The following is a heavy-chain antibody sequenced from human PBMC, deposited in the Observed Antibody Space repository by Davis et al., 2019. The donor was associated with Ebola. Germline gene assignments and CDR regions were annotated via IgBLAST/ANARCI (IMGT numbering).Heavy chain of an antibody. D-gene: IGHD2-15*01. CDR3: AREVAHYYYGMDV. CDR2: INPSGGTT. J-gene: IGHJ6*02. CDR1: GYTFTSYY. Sequence: ASVKVSCKASGYTFTSYYMNWVRQAPGQGLEWMGMINPSGGTTWYAQKFQGRVTMTRNTSISTAYMELSSLRSEDTAVYYCAREVAHYYYGMDVWGQGTTVTVSS. V-gene: IGHV1-46*01.